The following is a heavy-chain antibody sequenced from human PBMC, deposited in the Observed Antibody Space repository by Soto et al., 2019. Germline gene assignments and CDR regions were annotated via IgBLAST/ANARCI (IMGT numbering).Heavy chain of an antibody. CDR3: VCGGNFFVY. J-gene: IGHJ4*02. CDR2: LDQDGSER. CDR1: GFTFSTYW. Sequence: EVQLVESGGGLVQPGGSLRLSCAASGFTFSTYWMTWVRRPPGKGLEWVANLDQDGSERYYVDSVRGRFTISRDNAKNSRYLQMNSLRAEGTAVYYCVCGGNFFVYWGQGTLVTVSP. V-gene: IGHV3-7*01. D-gene: IGHD3-16*01.